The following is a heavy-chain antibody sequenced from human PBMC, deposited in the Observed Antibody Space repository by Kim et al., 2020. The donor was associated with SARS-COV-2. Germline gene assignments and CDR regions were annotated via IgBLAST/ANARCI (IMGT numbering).Heavy chain of an antibody. V-gene: IGHV1-2*06. CDR3: ARDREWELPTYYYYGMDV. J-gene: IGHJ6*02. CDR2: INPNSGGT. D-gene: IGHD1-26*01. CDR1: GYTFTGYY. Sequence: ASVKVSCKASGYTFTGYYMHWVRQAPGQGLEWMGRINPNSGGTNYAQKFQGRVTMTRDTSISTAYMELSRLRSDDTAVYYCARDREWELPTYYYYGMDVWGQGTTVTVSS.